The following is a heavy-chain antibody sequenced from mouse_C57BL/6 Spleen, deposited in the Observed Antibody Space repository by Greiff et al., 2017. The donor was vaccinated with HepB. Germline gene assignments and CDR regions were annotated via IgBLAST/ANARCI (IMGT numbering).Heavy chain of an antibody. Sequence: VQLQQSGAGLVKPGASVKLSCKASGYTFTSYWMHWVKQRPGQGLEWIGMIHPNSGSTNYNEKFKSKATLTVDKSSSTAYMQLSSLTSEDSAVYYCARNPSNHYSDYWGQGTTLTVSS. CDR3: ARNPSNHYSDY. CDR1: GYTFTSYW. CDR2: IHPNSGST. V-gene: IGHV1-64*01. D-gene: IGHD2-5*01. J-gene: IGHJ2*01.